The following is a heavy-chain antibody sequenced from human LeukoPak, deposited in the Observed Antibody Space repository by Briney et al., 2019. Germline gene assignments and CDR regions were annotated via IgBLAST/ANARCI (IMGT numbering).Heavy chain of an antibody. V-gene: IGHV3-30-3*01. CDR3: ARDWRELGAFDI. J-gene: IGHJ3*02. Sequence: GGSLRLSCAASGFTFSSYAMHWVRQAPGKGLEWVAVISYDGSNKYYADSVKGRFTISRDNSKNTLYLQMNSLRAEDTAVYYCARDWRELGAFDIWGQGTMVTVSS. CDR2: ISYDGSNK. CDR1: GFTFSSYA. D-gene: IGHD1-26*01.